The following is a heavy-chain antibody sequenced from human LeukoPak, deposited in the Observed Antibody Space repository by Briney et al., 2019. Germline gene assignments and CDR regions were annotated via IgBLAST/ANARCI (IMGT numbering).Heavy chain of an antibody. J-gene: IGHJ4*02. D-gene: IGHD1-26*01. CDR3: ATRLRPTDTSYAFSY. CDR1: GITFSSYV. CDR2: VTGSVSNT. Sequence: GGSLRLSCAASGITFSSYVITWVRHAPGKGLEWVSHVTGSVSNTYYADSVKGRFTISRDNSMNTLYLQMNNLRAEDTAVYFFATRLRPTDTSYAFSYWGQGTLVTVSS. V-gene: IGHV3-23*01.